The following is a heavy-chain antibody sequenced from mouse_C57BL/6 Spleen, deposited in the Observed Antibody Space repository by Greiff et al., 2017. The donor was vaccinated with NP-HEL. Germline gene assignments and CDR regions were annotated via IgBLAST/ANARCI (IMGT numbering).Heavy chain of an antibody. CDR3: ARGYYRLWYFDV. V-gene: IGHV3-8*01. CDR1: GYSITSDY. J-gene: IGHJ1*03. D-gene: IGHD1-1*01. Sequence: VQLKESGPGLAKPSPTLSLTCSVTGYSITSDYWNWIRKFPGNKLEYMGYISYSGSTYYNPSLNSRISITRDTSDNKYYLQLNSVTTEDTATYYCARGYYRLWYFDVWGTGTTVTVSS. CDR2: ISYSGST.